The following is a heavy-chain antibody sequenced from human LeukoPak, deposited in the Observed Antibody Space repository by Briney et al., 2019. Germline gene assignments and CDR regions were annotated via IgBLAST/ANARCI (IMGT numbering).Heavy chain of an antibody. J-gene: IGHJ4*02. D-gene: IGHD3-22*01. CDR1: GFTFSSYW. CDR2: IREEGSGK. CDR3: ARIYYDSSGYRLFDY. Sequence: TGGSLRLSCVASGFTFSSYWMSWVRQAPGKGLEWVANIREEGSGKYYVDSVTGRFTISRDNAKNSLYLQMNSLRAEDTAVYYCARIYYDSSGYRLFDYWGQGTLVTVSS. V-gene: IGHV3-7*02.